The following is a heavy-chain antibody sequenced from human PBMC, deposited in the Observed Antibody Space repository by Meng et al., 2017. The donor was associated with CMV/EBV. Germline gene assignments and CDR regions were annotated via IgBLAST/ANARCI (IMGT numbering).Heavy chain of an antibody. CDR1: GGSFSGYS. CDR2: INHSGST. CDR3: ARVRITGTTKVPYSWFDP. D-gene: IGHD1-7*01. V-gene: IGHV4-34*01. Sequence: SETLSLTCAVYGGSFSGYSWSWIRQPPGKGLEWIGEINHSGSTNYNPSLKSRVTISVDTSRNQFSLKLSSVTAADTAVYYCARVRITGTTKVPYSWFDPWGQGTLVTVSS. J-gene: IGHJ5*02.